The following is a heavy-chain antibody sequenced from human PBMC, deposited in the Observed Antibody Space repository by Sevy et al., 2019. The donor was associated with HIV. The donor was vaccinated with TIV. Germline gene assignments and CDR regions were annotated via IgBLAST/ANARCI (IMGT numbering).Heavy chain of an antibody. V-gene: IGHV3-30*04. Sequence: GGSLRLSCAASGFTFSIYAIHWVRQAPGKGLEWVTVISYDGGNIYYAVSVKGRFTVSRDNSKDTVYLQMNSLRPEDTAVYYWARDLPSAVINPFYYYGMDVWVQGTTVTVSS. CDR3: ARDLPSAVINPFYYYGMDV. J-gene: IGHJ6*02. CDR1: GFTFSIYA. D-gene: IGHD2-21*01. CDR2: ISYDGGNI.